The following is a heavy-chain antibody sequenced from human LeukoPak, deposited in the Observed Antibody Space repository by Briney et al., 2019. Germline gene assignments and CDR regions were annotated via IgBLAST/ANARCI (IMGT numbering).Heavy chain of an antibody. J-gene: IGHJ4*02. CDR3: ARDGLYNSVTTDY. D-gene: IGHD4-17*01. Sequence: GGSLRLSCAASGFSFSSYAMSWVRQAPGKGLEWVSTITGGGGSTYYADSVKGRFTISRDNSKDTFYLQMNSLRAEDTAVYYCARDGLYNSVTTDYWGQGALVTVSS. CDR1: GFSFSSYA. V-gene: IGHV3-23*01. CDR2: ITGGGGST.